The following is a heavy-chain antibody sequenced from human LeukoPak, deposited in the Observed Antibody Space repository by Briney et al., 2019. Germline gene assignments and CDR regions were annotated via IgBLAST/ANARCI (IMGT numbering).Heavy chain of an antibody. CDR1: GCSMSSGDYY. Sequence: SQTLSLTCTVSGCSMSSGDYYWSWIRQPPGKGLEWIGYIYYSGSTYYNPSLKSRVTISVDTSKNQFSLKLSSVTAADTTVYYCARGSSSSEFDPWGHGTLVTVSS. V-gene: IGHV4-30-4*01. D-gene: IGHD6-6*01. CDR3: ARGSSSSEFDP. CDR2: IYYSGST. J-gene: IGHJ5*02.